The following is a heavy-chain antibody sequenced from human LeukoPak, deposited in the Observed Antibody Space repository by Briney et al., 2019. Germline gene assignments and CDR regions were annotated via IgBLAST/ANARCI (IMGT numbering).Heavy chain of an antibody. CDR2: INSDGSST. V-gene: IGHV3-74*01. Sequence: GGSLRLSCAASGFTFSSYWVHWVRQAPGKGLVLVSPINSDGSSTSYADSVKGRFTISRDNAKNTLSLQMNSLRAEDTAVYYCARVGGSNAFDIWGQGTMVIVSS. D-gene: IGHD1-26*01. CDR1: GFTFSSYW. J-gene: IGHJ3*02. CDR3: ARVGGSNAFDI.